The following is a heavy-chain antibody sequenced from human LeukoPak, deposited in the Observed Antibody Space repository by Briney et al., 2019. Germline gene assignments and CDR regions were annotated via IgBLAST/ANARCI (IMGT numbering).Heavy chain of an antibody. Sequence: PGGSLRFSCAASGFTFSSYSMNWVRQAPGKGLEWVSSISSSSSYIYYADSVKGRFTISRDNAKNSLYLQMNSLRAEDTAVYYCAIDDFWSGGHGYWGQGTLVTVSS. CDR1: GFTFSSYS. V-gene: IGHV3-21*01. CDR2: ISSSSSYI. D-gene: IGHD3-3*01. CDR3: AIDDFWSGGHGY. J-gene: IGHJ4*02.